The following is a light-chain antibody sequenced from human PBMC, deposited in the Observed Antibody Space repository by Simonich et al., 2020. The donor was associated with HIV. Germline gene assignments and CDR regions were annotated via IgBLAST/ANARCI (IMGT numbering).Light chain of an antibody. J-gene: IGKJ4*01. CDR3: MQALQTPAT. CDR1: QSLLHSNGYNS. V-gene: IGKV2-28*01. CDR2: LGS. Sequence: DIVMTQSPLSLPVTPGEPASISCRSSQSLLHSNGYNSLDWYLQKPGQSPQLLIYLGSNRASGVPDRLSGSGSGTDFTLKISRVEAEDVGVYYCMQALQTPATFGGGTKVEIK.